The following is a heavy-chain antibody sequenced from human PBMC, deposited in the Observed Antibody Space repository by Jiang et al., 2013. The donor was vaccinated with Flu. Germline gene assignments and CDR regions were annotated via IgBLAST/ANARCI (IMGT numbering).Heavy chain of an antibody. CDR2: IIPILGIA. D-gene: IGHD6-13*01. Sequence: FSSYAISWVRQAPGQGLEWMGRIIPILGIANYAQKFQGRVTITADKSTSTAYMELSSLRSEDTAVHYCASYIAAAGTLDYWGQGTLVTVSS. CDR3: ASYIAAAGTLDY. CDR1: FSSYA. J-gene: IGHJ4*02. V-gene: IGHV1-69*04.